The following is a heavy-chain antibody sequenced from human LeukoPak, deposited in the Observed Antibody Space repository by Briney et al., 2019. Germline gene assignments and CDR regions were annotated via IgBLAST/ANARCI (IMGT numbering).Heavy chain of an antibody. V-gene: IGHV1-69*06. CDR1: GGTFSSYA. CDR3: ARGGIAAAGTEWFDP. Sequence: SVKVSCKASGGTFSSYAINWVRQAPGQGLEWMGGIIPIFGTANYAQKFQGRVTITADKSTSTAYMELSSLRSDDTAVYYCARGGIAAAGTEWFDPWGQGTLVTVSS. CDR2: IIPIFGTA. D-gene: IGHD6-13*01. J-gene: IGHJ5*02.